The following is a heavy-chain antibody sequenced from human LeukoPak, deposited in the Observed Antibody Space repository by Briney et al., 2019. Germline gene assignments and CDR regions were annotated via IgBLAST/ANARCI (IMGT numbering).Heavy chain of an antibody. CDR1: GYTFTCYY. J-gene: IGHJ4*02. CDR3: ARSSTRITMVRGAPPGLVY. Sequence: ASVKVSCKASGYTFTCYYMHWVRQAPGQGLEWMGWINPNSGGTNYAQKFQGRVTMTRDTSISTAYMELSRPRSDDTAVYYCARSSTRITMVRGAPPGLVYWGQGTLVTVSS. CDR2: INPNSGGT. V-gene: IGHV1-2*02. D-gene: IGHD3-10*01.